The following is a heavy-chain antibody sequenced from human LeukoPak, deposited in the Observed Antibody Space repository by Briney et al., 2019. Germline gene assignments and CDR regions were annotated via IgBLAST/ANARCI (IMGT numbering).Heavy chain of an antibody. Sequence: GGSLGLSCAASGFTVSSNYMTWVRQAPGKGLEWVSVIYSGGSTYYADSVKGRFTISRDNSKNTLYLQMNSLRAEDTAVYYCARVLWELLGRGGSYYFDYWGQGTLVTVSS. D-gene: IGHD1-26*01. CDR3: ARVLWELLGRGGSYYFDY. J-gene: IGHJ4*02. V-gene: IGHV3-53*01. CDR2: IYSGGST. CDR1: GFTVSSNY.